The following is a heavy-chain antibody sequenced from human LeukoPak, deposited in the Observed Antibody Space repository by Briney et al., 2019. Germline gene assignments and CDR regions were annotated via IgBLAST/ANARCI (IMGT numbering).Heavy chain of an antibody. D-gene: IGHD3-9*01. V-gene: IGHV3-48*02. CDR2: IRTTAEGAKYA. Sequence: GGSRRLSCATPGFSFTDYPMNWVRKAPGKGLEWISNIRTTAEGAKYAYYADSVKGRVTISRDDGKNTLYLHMNSLRDDDTAVYYCATDQRYAFDYWGQGILVTVSS. CDR1: GFSFTDYP. CDR3: ATDQRYAFDY. J-gene: IGHJ4*02.